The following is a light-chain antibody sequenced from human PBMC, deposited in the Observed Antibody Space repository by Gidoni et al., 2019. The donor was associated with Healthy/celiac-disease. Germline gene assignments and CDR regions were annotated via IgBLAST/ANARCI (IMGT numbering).Light chain of an antibody. J-gene: IGLJ3*02. CDR2: GNS. Sequence: QSVLTQPPSVSGAPGQRATISCTWDSSNIGAGYDVHWYQQLPGTAPKLLTYGNSNRPSGVPDRFSGSKSGTSASLAITGLQAEDEADYYCQSYDSSLSGWVFGGGTKLTVL. V-gene: IGLV1-40*01. CDR3: QSYDSSLSGWV. CDR1: SSNIGAGYD.